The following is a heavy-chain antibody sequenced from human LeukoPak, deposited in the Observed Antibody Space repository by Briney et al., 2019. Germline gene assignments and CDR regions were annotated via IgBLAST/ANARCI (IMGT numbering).Heavy chain of an antibody. CDR1: GYTFTSYH. CDR3: ARGYPTIPPYCSGGTCYDNGDVFGI. V-gene: IGHV1-46*01. J-gene: IGHJ3*02. Sequence: GASVKVSCKASGYTFTSYHMHYVRQAPGQGLEWMGIIDPSDGTTRYAQKFQGRVTMTRDTSTSTVYVELSSLRPEDTAVYYCARGYPTIPPYCSGGTCYDNGDVFGIWGQGTMVIVSS. CDR2: IDPSDGTT. D-gene: IGHD2-15*01.